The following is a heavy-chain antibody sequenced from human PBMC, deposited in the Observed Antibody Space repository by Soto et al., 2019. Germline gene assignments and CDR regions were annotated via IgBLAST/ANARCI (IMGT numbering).Heavy chain of an antibody. J-gene: IGHJ4*02. Sequence: GRSRTFSCAASGLTSSGSAMHWVRQASGKGLEWVGRIRSKANSYATAYAASVKGWFTISRDDSKNTAYLQMNSLKTEDTAVYACTRPPAAGILSSSLWGQGTLVTVSS. CDR1: GLTSSGSA. CDR2: IRSKANSYAT. CDR3: TRPPAAGILSSSL. D-gene: IGHD6-13*01. V-gene: IGHV3-73*01.